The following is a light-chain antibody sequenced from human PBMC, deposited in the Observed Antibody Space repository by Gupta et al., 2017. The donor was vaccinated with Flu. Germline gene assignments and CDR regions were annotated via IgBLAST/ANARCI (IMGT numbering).Light chain of an antibody. CDR2: DAS. V-gene: IGKV3-11*01. CDR3: QQRCFWPPFT. CDR1: QSVIDN. Sequence: APLQMSPGKRVTRSCVVSQSVIDNVEWCKQKPSQAPTLLIYDASTRDTGLAARLGGCGFGKHLALTSNARVQEDFAGYYFQQRCFWPPFTFGQGTPLDIK. J-gene: IGKJ5*01.